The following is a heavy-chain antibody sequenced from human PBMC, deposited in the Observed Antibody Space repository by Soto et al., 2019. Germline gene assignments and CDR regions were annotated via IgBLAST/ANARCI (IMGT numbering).Heavy chain of an antibody. CDR1: GFTFSSYA. Sequence: GVSLRLSCAASGFTFSSYAMHWVRQAPGKGLEWVAVISYDGSNKYYADSVKGRFTISRDNSKNTLYLQMNSLRAEDTAVYYCARAGCSGGSCYFTGYSYYYMDVWGKGTTVTVSS. V-gene: IGHV3-30-3*01. CDR3: ARAGCSGGSCYFTGYSYYYMDV. CDR2: ISYDGSNK. J-gene: IGHJ6*03. D-gene: IGHD2-15*01.